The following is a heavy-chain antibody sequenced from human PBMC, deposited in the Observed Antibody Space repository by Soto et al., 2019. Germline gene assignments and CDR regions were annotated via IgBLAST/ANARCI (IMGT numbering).Heavy chain of an antibody. V-gene: IGHV3-30*03. CDR3: ARHPGGY. J-gene: IGHJ4*02. CDR1: GLTFSSYG. Sequence: GGSLRLSCAASGLTFSSYGLHWVRQAPGKGLEWVAVVSYDGTNKLYADSVKGRFTISRDNSKNTMYLQMNSLRAEDTAVYFCARHPGGYWGQGTLVTVSS. CDR2: VSYDGTNK.